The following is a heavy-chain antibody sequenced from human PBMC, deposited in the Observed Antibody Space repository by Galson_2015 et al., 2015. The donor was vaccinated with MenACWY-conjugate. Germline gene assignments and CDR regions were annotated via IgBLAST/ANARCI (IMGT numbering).Heavy chain of an antibody. D-gene: IGHD3-10*01. CDR2: IYPGDSNT. V-gene: IGHV5-51*01. CDR1: GYTFTTYW. Sequence: QSGAEVKKPGESLKISCQVSGYTFTTYWIGWVRQMPGKGLEWMGIIYPGDSNTRYSPSFEGQVTISVDKSIRTVYLQWSTLKASDAAMYFCARRGGYYGSRRTFSWFDSWGQGTLVTVSS. CDR3: ARRGGYYGSRRTFSWFDS. J-gene: IGHJ5*01.